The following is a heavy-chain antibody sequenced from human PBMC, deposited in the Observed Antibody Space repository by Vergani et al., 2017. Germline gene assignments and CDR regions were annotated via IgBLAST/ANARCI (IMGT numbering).Heavy chain of an antibody. CDR3: ARDFFVSPAAGGY. Sequence: QVQLVESGGGVVQPGRSLRLSCAASGFTFSSYGMHWVRQAPGKGLEWVAVIGYDGSNKYYADSVKGRFTISRDNSKNTLYLQMNSLRAEDTAVYYCARDFFVSPAAGGYWGQGTLVTVSS. V-gene: IGHV3-33*01. J-gene: IGHJ4*02. D-gene: IGHD6-25*01. CDR2: IGYDGSNK. CDR1: GFTFSSYG.